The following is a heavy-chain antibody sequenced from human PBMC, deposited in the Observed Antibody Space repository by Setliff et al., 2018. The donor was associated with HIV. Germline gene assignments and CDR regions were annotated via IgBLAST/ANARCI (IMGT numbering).Heavy chain of an antibody. CDR3: ARDDHYYDSGSYYSDWYFDL. D-gene: IGHD3-10*01. J-gene: IGHJ2*01. CDR1: GGTFSNYA. CDR2: IIPIFGST. V-gene: IGHV1-69*13. Sequence: GASVKVSCKASGGTFSNYAISWVRQAPGQGLEWMGGIIPIFGSTKYVQKFQGRVTITADESTSTADMELSSLRSEDTAVYYCARDDHYYDSGSYYSDWYFDLWGRGTLVTVSS.